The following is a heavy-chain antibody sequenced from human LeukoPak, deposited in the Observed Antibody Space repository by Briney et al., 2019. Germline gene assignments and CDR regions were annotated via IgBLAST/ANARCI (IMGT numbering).Heavy chain of an antibody. D-gene: IGHD5-18*01. CDR2: ISYDGSNK. Sequence: PGGSLRPSCAASGFTFSSYAMHWVRQAPGKGLEWVAVISYDGSNKYYADSVKGRFTISRDNSKNTLYLQMNSLRAEDTAVYYCARAGDTAMVTFDYWGQGTLVTVSS. CDR3: ARAGDTAMVTFDY. CDR1: GFTFSSYA. J-gene: IGHJ4*02. V-gene: IGHV3-30*04.